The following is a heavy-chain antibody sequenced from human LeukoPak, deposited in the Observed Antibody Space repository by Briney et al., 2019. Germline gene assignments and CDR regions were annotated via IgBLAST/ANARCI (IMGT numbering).Heavy chain of an antibody. CDR1: GFSFSSYW. D-gene: IGHD3-3*01. V-gene: IGHV3-7*01. Sequence: PGGSLRLPCVASGFSFSSYWLSWVRQPPGKGLEWVANIKQDGSERYYVDSVKGRFTISRDNGKNSLYLQMNSLRAEDTAVYYCANSHFWSGFYWGQGTLVTVSS. CDR2: IKQDGSER. J-gene: IGHJ4*02. CDR3: ANSHFWSGFY.